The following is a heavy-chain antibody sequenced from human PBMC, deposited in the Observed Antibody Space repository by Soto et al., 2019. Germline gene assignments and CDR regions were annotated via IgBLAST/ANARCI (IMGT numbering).Heavy chain of an antibody. J-gene: IGHJ6*02. V-gene: IGHV4-4*07. CDR1: GGSISSYY. Sequence: NPSETLSLTCTVSGGSISSYYWSWIRQPAGKGLEWIGRIYTSGSTNYNPSLKSRVTMSVDTSKNQFSLKLSSVTAADTAVYYCARAEGIAVAGTPLPYDYYGMDVWGQGTTVTVSS. CDR2: IYTSGST. D-gene: IGHD6-19*01. CDR3: ARAEGIAVAGTPLPYDYYGMDV.